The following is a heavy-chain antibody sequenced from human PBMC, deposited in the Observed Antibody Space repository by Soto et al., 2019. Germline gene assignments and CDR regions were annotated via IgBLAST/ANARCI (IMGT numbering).Heavy chain of an antibody. CDR2: ISYDGSNK. CDR1: GFTFSSYA. J-gene: IGHJ3*02. V-gene: IGHV3-30-3*01. D-gene: IGHD2-21*02. Sequence: GALSVSWAVSGFTFSSYAMHWVRQAPGKGLEWVAVISYDGSNKYYADSVKGRFTISRDNSKNTLYLQMNSLRAEDTAVYYCARDHCGGDCYPYDAFDIWGQGTMVTVSS. CDR3: ARDHCGGDCYPYDAFDI.